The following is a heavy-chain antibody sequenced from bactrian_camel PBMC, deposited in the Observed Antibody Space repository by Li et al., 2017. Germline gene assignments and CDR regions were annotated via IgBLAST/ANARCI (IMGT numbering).Heavy chain of an antibody. V-gene: IGHV3S63*01. Sequence: HVQLVESGGDSVQPGGSLTLSCVNSGDTFPSHCMGWFRQAPGKEREGVARICTPNGATICADSVKGRFTISQDSAKKTVLLQMNDVKTEDTAIYYCAGKTHFRAAAGPWDDFGFWALGTQVTVS. J-gene: IGHJ6*01. CDR3: AGKTHFRAAAGPWDDFGF. CDR2: ICTPNGAT. CDR1: GDTFPSHC. D-gene: IGHD6*01.